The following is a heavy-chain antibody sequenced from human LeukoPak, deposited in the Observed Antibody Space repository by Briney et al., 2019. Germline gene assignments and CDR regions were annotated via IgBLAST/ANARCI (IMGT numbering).Heavy chain of an antibody. CDR2: IYSGVST. V-gene: IGHV3-53*01. CDR3: AKDVIYYYDSSGYPDY. CDR1: GFTVSSNY. J-gene: IGHJ4*02. Sequence: PGGSLRLSCAASGFTVSSNYVSWVRQAPGKGLEWVSVIYSGVSTYYADSVKGRFTISRDNSKNTLYLQMNSLRAEDTAVYYCAKDVIYYYDSSGYPDYWGQGTLVTVSS. D-gene: IGHD3-22*01.